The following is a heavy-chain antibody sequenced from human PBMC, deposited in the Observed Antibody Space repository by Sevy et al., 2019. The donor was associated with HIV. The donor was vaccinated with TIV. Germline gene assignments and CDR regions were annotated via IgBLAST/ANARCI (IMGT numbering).Heavy chain of an antibody. Sequence: SETLSLTCTVSGGSISNYFWSWIRQPPGKGLEWIGYIYYSGSTNYNPSLQIRVTISVDTSKNQFSLQLNSVTAADTAVYYCARRPPWGSTWLYYFDYWGQGSLVTVSS. J-gene: IGHJ4*02. CDR1: GGSISNYF. CDR3: ARRPPWGSTWLYYFDY. D-gene: IGHD6-13*01. V-gene: IGHV4-59*08. CDR2: IYYSGST.